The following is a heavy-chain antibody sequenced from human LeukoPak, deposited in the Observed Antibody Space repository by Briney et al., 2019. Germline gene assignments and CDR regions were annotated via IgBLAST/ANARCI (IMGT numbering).Heavy chain of an antibody. CDR2: IDPSSGST. CDR3: ARDNRGSLDY. Sequence: ASVKVSCKASGGTFSSYAISWVRQAPGQGLEWMGRIDPSSGSTTYAQDLQGRVAMTWATSISTAYMDLTRLRSDDTAVSYCARDNRGSLDYWGQGTQVTVSS. D-gene: IGHD1-26*01. CDR1: GGTFSSYA. J-gene: IGHJ4*02. V-gene: IGHV1-2*06.